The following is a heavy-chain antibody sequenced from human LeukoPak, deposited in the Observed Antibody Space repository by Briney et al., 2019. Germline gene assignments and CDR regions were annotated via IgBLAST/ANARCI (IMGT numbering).Heavy chain of an antibody. CDR1: GGSISSGGYS. Sequence: PSETLSLTCAVSGGSISSGGYSWSWIRQPPGKGLEWIGYIYHSGGTYYNPSLKSRVTISVDRSKNQFSLKLSSVTAADTAVYYCARGPGRVVVPAAQVFYYYYGMDVWGQGTTVTVSS. D-gene: IGHD2-2*01. CDR3: ARGPGRVVVPAAQVFYYYYGMDV. CDR2: IYHSGGT. V-gene: IGHV4-30-2*01. J-gene: IGHJ6*02.